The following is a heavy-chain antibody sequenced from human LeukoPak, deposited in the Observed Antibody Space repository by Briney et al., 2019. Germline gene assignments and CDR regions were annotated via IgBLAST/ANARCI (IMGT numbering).Heavy chain of an antibody. CDR3: ASEGYSSGWYEDY. Sequence: GGSLRLSCAASGFTFSSYGMHWVRQAPGKGLEWVAVISYDGSNKYYADSVKGRFTISRDNSKNTLYLQMNSLRAEDTAVYYCASEGYSSGWYEDYWGQGTLVTVSS. V-gene: IGHV3-30*19. CDR1: GFTFSSYG. D-gene: IGHD6-19*01. J-gene: IGHJ4*02. CDR2: ISYDGSNK.